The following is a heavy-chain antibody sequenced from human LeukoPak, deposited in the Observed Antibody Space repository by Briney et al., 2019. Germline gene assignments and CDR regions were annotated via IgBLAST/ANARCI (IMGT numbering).Heavy chain of an antibody. CDR2: INHSGST. Sequence: SETLSLTCAVYGGSFSGYYWSWIRQPPGKGLEWIGEINHSGSTNYNPSLKSRVTISVDTSKNQFSLKLSSVTAADTAVYYCAXXXESSSSWYTPLGFYYYGMDVWGQGTTVTVSS. J-gene: IGHJ6*02. V-gene: IGHV4-34*01. CDR1: GGSFSGYY. CDR3: AXXXESSSSWYTPLGFYYYGMDV. D-gene: IGHD6-13*01.